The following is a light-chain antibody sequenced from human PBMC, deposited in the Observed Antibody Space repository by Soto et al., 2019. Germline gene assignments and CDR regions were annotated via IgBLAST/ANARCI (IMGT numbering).Light chain of an antibody. Sequence: QLVLTQPPSVSGAPGQTFTISCTGSSSNIGAGYDVHWYQQFPGRAPKILIYGDSNRPSGVPDRFSGSKSGTSASLAITGLQAEDEADYFCQSFDSSLSGFAVFGGGTKLTVL. CDR1: SSNIGAGYD. V-gene: IGLV1-40*01. CDR2: GDS. CDR3: QSFDSSLSGFAV. J-gene: IGLJ7*01.